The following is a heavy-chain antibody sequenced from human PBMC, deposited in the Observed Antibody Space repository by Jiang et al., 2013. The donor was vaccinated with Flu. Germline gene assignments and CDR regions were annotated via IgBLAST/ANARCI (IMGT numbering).Heavy chain of an antibody. V-gene: IGHV3-30-3*01. Sequence: RSLRLSCAASGFTFSSYAMHWVRQAPGKGLEWVAVISYDGSNKYYADSVKGRFTISRDNSKNTLYLQMNSLRAEDTAVYYCARESPGMYSSSSWGQGALVTVSS. D-gene: IGHD6-6*01. CDR3: ARESPGMYSSSS. CDR1: GFTFSSYA. J-gene: IGHJ5*02. CDR2: ISYDGSNK.